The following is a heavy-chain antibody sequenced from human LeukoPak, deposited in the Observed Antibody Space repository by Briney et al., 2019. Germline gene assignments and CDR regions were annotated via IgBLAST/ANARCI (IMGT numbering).Heavy chain of an antibody. CDR3: SRGSDESKTGDY. V-gene: IGHV4-39*07. CDR1: GVSISSSSYY. J-gene: IGHJ4*02. CDR2: IHPSGST. D-gene: IGHD6-25*01. Sequence: PSETLSLTCTVSGVSISSSSYYWSWIRQPPGKGLEWVGEIHPSGSTSFNPSLESRVSISKDTSKNQFSLKLTSVTAADTAVYYCSRGSDESKTGDYWGQGTLVTVSS.